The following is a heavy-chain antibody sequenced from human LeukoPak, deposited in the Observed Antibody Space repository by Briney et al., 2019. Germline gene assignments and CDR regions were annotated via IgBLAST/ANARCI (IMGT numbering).Heavy chain of an antibody. D-gene: IGHD6-13*01. J-gene: IGHJ4*02. CDR2: IYYSGST. CDR3: ARQGRWQATFDY. Sequence: PSETLSLTCTVSGGSISSSSYYWGWIRQPPGKGLEWIGRIYYSGSTYYNPSLKSRVTISVDTSKNQFSLNLSTVTAADTAVYYCARQGRWQATFDYWGQGTLVTVSS. V-gene: IGHV4-39*01. CDR1: GGSISSSSYY.